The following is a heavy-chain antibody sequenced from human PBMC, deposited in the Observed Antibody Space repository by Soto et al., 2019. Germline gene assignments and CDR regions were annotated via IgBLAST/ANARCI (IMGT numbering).Heavy chain of an antibody. CDR3: ARGSLRI. D-gene: IGHD4-17*01. J-gene: IGHJ4*02. CDR1: GFTFRYYA. Sequence: EVQLLESGGGLVQPGGSLRLSCAASGFTFRYYAMSWVRQAPGKGLEWVSAITGSGGDTYYAASVKGRFTISRDNANISLSLQLNSLRAEDTAVYYCARGSLRIWGQGTLVTVSS. CDR2: ITGSGGDT. V-gene: IGHV3-23*01.